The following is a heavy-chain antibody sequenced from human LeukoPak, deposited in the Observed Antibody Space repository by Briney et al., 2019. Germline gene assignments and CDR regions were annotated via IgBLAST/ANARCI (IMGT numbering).Heavy chain of an antibody. CDR2: ISPDGSGE. D-gene: IGHD2-2*01. J-gene: IGHJ4*02. CDR1: GFSFTTYW. Sequence: GGSLRLSCAATGFSFTTYWMNWVRQGPGGRLEWVANISPDGSGEYYRDSVRGRFSISRDNAKESLYLQMNNVRADDSGIYYCSGRDSSRNPWAYWGQGTQVSVS. CDR3: SGRDSSRNPWAY. V-gene: IGHV3-7*02.